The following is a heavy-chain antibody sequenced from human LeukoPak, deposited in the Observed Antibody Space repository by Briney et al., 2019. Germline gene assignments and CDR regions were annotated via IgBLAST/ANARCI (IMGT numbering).Heavy chain of an antibody. J-gene: IGHJ5*02. CDR3: AKHLRRRFFSKTLGFDP. D-gene: IGHD3-3*01. CDR2: IYHSGST. V-gene: IGHV4-4*02. Sequence: PSETLSLTCVVPGGSISSNKWWSWVRQPPGKGLEWIGEIYHSGSTNYNPSLKSRVTISLDSSKNQFSLKLSSVTAADTAVYYCAKHLRRRFFSKTLGFDPWGQGTLVTVSS. CDR1: GGSISSNKW.